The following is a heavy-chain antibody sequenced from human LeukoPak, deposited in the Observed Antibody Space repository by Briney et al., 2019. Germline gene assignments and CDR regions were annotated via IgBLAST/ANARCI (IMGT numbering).Heavy chain of an antibody. D-gene: IGHD3-10*01. J-gene: IGHJ4*02. CDR1: GFTSSSYG. Sequence: GGSLRLSCAASGFTSSSYGMHWVRQAPGKGLEWVAVISYDGSNKYYADSVKGRFTISRDNSKNTLYLQMNSLRAEDTAVYYCAKDLGYHLGSSGDYWGQGTLVTVSS. CDR2: ISYDGSNK. CDR3: AKDLGYHLGSSGDY. V-gene: IGHV3-30*18.